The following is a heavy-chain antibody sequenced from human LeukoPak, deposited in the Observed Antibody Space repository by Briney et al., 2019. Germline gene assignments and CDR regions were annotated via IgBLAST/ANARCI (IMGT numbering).Heavy chain of an antibody. V-gene: IGHV3-23*01. CDR2: ISGSGSGGST. CDR1: GFTFSSSA. J-gene: IGHJ4*02. CDR3: AKSGHNRFDY. Sequence: PGGSLRLSCAASGFTFSSSAMSWVRQAPGKGLEWVSSISGSGSGGSTYYADSVKGRFTISRDNSKDTLYLQMNSLIAEDTAVYYCAKSGHNRFDYWGQGTRVTVSS. D-gene: IGHD5-24*01.